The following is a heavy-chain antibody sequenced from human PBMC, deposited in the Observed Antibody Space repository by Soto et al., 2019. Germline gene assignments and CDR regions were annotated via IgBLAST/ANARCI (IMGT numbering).Heavy chain of an antibody. CDR1: GGSISSYY. J-gene: IGHJ6*02. Sequence: SETLSLTWIVSGGSISSYYWSWILQPPGKGLEWIGYIYYSGSTNYNPSLKSRVTISVDTSKNQFSLKLSSVTAADTAVYYCARNPCGGSGGSCYSGGYYYYYSGMDVWGQGTTVTVSS. CDR2: IYYSGST. D-gene: IGHD2-15*01. CDR3: ARNPCGGSGGSCYSGGYYYYYSGMDV. V-gene: IGHV4-59*01.